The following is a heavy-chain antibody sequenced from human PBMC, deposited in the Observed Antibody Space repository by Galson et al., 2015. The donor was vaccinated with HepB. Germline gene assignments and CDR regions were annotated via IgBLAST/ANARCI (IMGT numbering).Heavy chain of an antibody. CDR3: AIEGSYGSFDI. CDR2: IYSGGST. V-gene: IGHV3-66*01. J-gene: IGHJ3*02. D-gene: IGHD5-18*01. CDR1: GFTVSSNY. Sequence: SLRLSCAASGFTVSSNYMGWVRQAPGKGLEWVSVIYSGGSTYYADSVKGRFTISRDNSKNTLYLQMNSLRAEDTAVYYCAIEGSYGSFDIWGQGTMVTVSS.